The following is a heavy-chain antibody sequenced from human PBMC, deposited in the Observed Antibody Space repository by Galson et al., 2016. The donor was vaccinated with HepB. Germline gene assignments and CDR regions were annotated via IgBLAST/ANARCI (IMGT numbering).Heavy chain of an antibody. CDR2: FDPEDGEI. V-gene: IGHV1-24*01. J-gene: IGHJ4*02. CDR1: GYRLDELS. D-gene: IGHD6-13*01. CDR3: ATGASAALGDFDN. Sequence: SCKVSGYRLDELSIHWVRQSPEKGLEWMGGFDPEDGEIIYPQKFQGRVTMTEDTSTDTAYMELSSLTSQDTAVYYCATGASAALGDFDNWGQGTLVTVTS.